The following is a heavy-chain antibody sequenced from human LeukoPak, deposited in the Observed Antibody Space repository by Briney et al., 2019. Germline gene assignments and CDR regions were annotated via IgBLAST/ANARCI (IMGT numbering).Heavy chain of an antibody. CDR3: ARGFGESHFDY. V-gene: IGHV3-30*02. Sequence: GRSLRPSCAASAFTFRSYGMHLVRQDPGKGREWVSFIRYDGSNQYYADSVKGRFTISRDNSNNTLYLQMNSLRPDDTAVYFCARGFGESHFDYWGQGTLVTVSS. D-gene: IGHD3-16*01. CDR1: AFTFRSYG. CDR2: IRYDGSNQ. J-gene: IGHJ4*02.